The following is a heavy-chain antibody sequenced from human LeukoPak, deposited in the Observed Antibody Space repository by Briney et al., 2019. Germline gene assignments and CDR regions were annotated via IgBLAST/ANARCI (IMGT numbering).Heavy chain of an antibody. J-gene: IGHJ4*02. CDR2: INWNGGST. V-gene: IGHV3-20*04. Sequence: PGGSLRLPCAASGFTFSSYSMNWVRQAPGKGLEWVSGINWNGGSTGYADSVKGRFTISRDNAKNSLYLQMNSLRAEDTALYYCARGTELLAYWGQGTLVTVSS. CDR1: GFTFSSYS. D-gene: IGHD1-26*01. CDR3: ARGTELLAY.